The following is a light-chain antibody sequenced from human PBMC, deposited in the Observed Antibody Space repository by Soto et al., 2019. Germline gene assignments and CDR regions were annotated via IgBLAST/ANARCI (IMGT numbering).Light chain of an antibody. CDR2: AAS. V-gene: IGKV1-9*01. CDR3: QQLNTYPHT. Sequence: IQLTQSPSSLSSSVGDRVTITCRASQGINSYLAWYQQKPGKGPKLLIYAASTLQSGVPSRFSGSGSGTDFTLTISSLQPEDFATYYCQQLNTYPHTFGGGTKVEIK. J-gene: IGKJ4*01. CDR1: QGINSY.